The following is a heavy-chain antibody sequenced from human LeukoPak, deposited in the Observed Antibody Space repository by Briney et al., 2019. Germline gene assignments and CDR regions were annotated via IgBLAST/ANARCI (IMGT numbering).Heavy chain of an antibody. J-gene: IGHJ4*02. Sequence: GGSLRLSCAASGFTFSNYWMSWVRQAPGKGLEWVANIKQDASEKYYVDSVKGRFTISRDNAKNSLYLQMNSLRAEDTAVYYCATPTAGTWHFDCGGQGTLVTVSS. CDR2: IKQDASEK. V-gene: IGHV3-7*01. CDR3: ATPTAGTWHFDC. D-gene: IGHD6-13*01. CDR1: GFTFSNYW.